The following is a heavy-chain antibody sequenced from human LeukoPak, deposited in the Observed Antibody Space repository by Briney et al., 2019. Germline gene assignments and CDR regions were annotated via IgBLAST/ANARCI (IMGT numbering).Heavy chain of an antibody. Sequence: GGSLRLSCAASGFTVSSNYMTWIRQAPGKGLECLSYISPTGSDISYADSVKGRFTISRDNAKNSLYLQMNSLRDDDTAVYYCTRDPRLTDYWGQGTLVTVSS. CDR3: TRDPRLTDY. V-gene: IGHV3-11*04. CDR1: GFTVSSNY. J-gene: IGHJ4*02. CDR2: ISPTGSDI.